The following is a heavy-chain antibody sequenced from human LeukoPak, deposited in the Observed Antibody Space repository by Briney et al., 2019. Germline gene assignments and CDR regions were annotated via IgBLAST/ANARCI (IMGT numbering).Heavy chain of an antibody. V-gene: IGHV4-59*01. D-gene: IGHD3-10*01. CDR1: GFTFGDYG. J-gene: IGHJ3*02. CDR2: IYYSGST. CDR3: ARVSYYGSPLHAFDI. Sequence: GSLRLSCEASGFTFGDYGMSWVRQAPGKGLEWVGYIYYSGSTNYNPSLKSRVTISVDTSKNQFSLKLSSVTAADTAVYYCARVSYYGSPLHAFDIWGQGTMVTVSS.